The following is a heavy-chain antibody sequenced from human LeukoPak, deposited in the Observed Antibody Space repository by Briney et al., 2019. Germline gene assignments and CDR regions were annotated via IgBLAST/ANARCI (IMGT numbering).Heavy chain of an antibody. D-gene: IGHD5-12*01. CDR2: MNPNSGNT. V-gene: IGHV1-8*01. CDR3: ARSPKGELRDSGYDHGFDY. J-gene: IGHJ4*02. CDR1: GYTFTSYD. Sequence: GASVKVSCKASGYTFTSYDINWVRQATGQGREWMGWMNPNSGNTGYAQKFQGRVTMTRNTSISTPYMELSSLRSEDTAVYYCARSPKGELRDSGYDHGFDYWGQGTLVTVSS.